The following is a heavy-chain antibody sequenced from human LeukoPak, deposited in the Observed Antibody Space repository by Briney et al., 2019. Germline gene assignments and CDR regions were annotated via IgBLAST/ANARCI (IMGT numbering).Heavy chain of an antibody. CDR3: ATTYYDFWSGYYTPNPHYYYYYYMDV. D-gene: IGHD3-3*01. Sequence: SETLSLTCTVSGGSISSSSYYWGWIRQPPGKGLEWIGSIYYSGSTYYNPSLKSRVTISVDTSKNQFSLKLSSVTAADTAVYYCATTYYDFWSGYYTPNPHYYYYYYMDVWGKGTTVTVSS. J-gene: IGHJ6*03. V-gene: IGHV4-39*01. CDR1: GGSISSSSYY. CDR2: IYYSGST.